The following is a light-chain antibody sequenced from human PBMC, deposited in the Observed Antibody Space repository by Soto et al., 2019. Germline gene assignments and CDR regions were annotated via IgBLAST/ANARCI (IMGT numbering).Light chain of an antibody. V-gene: IGLV2-11*01. CDR2: DVS. CDR1: STHVGGYNY. Sequence: QTVWTEPRSVXGDTALSVTSPCTESSTHVGGYNYVSRYQQPPGKATKRMIYDVSKRPSVVPDGFSGSKSGNMTYLTISGPQAEDEADHYCCSYAGGDSYVFRIGTKVTVL. CDR3: CSYAGGDSYV. J-gene: IGLJ1*01.